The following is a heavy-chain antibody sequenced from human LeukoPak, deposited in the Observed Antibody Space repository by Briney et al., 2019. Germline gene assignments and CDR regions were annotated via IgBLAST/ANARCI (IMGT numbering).Heavy chain of an antibody. V-gene: IGHV4-59*08. CDR2: IYYSGST. J-gene: IGHJ4*02. CDR3: ARQRQVWEWELPYYFDY. D-gene: IGHD1-26*01. CDR1: GGSISSYY. Sequence: PSETLSLTCTVSGGSISSYYWSWIRQPPGKGLEWIGYIYYSGSTNYNPSLKSRVTISVDTSKNQFSLRLSSVTAADTAVYYCARQRQVWEWELPYYFDYWGQGTLVTVSS.